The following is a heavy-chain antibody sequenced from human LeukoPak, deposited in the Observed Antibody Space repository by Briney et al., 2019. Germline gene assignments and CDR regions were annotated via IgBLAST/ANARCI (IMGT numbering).Heavy chain of an antibody. D-gene: IGHD6-6*01. CDR3: AREFPLDSSSNYYYYGMDV. J-gene: IGHJ6*02. CDR1: GYTFTGYY. Sequence: ASVKVSCKASGYTFTGYYMYWVRQAPGQGLEWMGWINPNSGGTNYAQKFQGRVTMTRDTSISTAYMELSRLRSDDTAVYYCAREFPLDSSSNYYYYGMDVWGQGTTVTVSS. V-gene: IGHV1-2*02. CDR2: INPNSGGT.